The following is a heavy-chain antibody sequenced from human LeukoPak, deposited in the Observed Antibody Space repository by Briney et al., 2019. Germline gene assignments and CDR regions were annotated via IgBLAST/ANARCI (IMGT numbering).Heavy chain of an antibody. CDR2: IYYSGST. CDR1: GGSISSSSYY. D-gene: IGHD5-12*01. CDR3: ARRVVLYSGYDRLDAFDI. J-gene: IGHJ3*02. Sequence: PSETLSLTCTVSGGSISSSSYYWGWIRQPPGKGLEWIGSIYYSGSTYYNPSLKSRVTISVDTSKNQFSLKLSSVTAADTAVYYCARRVVLYSGYDRLDAFDIWGQGTVVTVSS. V-gene: IGHV4-39*01.